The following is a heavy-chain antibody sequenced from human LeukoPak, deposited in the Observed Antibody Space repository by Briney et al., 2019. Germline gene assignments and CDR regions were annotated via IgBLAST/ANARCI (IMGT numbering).Heavy chain of an antibody. CDR1: GGSISSYY. D-gene: IGHD3-9*01. J-gene: IGHJ5*02. Sequence: SETLSLTCTVSGGSISSYYWSWIRQPAGKGLEWIGYIYYSGSTNYNPSLKSRVTISVDTSKNQFSLKLSSVTAADTAVYYCAREHYDILTGYYTWFDPWGQGTLVTVSS. CDR3: AREHYDILTGYYTWFDP. CDR2: IYYSGST. V-gene: IGHV4-59*01.